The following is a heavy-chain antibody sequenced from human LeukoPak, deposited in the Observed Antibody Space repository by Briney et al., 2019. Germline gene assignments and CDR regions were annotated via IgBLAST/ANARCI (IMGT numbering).Heavy chain of an antibody. CDR2: IYTSGST. D-gene: IGHD2-2*01. V-gene: IGHV4-61*02. Sequence: SQTLSLTCTVSGGSIGSGSYYWSWIRQPAGKGLEWIGRIYTSGSTNYNPSLKSRVTISVDTSKNQFSLKLSSVTAADTAVYYCARTSYCSSTSCPRGCAFDIWGQGTMVTVSS. CDR3: ARTSYCSSTSCPRGCAFDI. CDR1: GGSIGSGSYY. J-gene: IGHJ3*02.